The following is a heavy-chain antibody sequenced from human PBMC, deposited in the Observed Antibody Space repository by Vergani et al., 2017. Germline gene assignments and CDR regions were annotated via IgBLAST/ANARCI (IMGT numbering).Heavy chain of an antibody. Sequence: QVQLVQSGAEVKKPGSSVKVSCKASGGTFSSYTISWVRQAPGQGLEWMGRIIPILGIANYAQKFQGRVTMTEDTSTDTAYMELSSLRSEDTAVYYCATPWDSSRAGVYYGMDVWGQGTTVTVSS. CDR3: ATPWDSSRAGVYYGMDV. V-gene: IGHV1-69*02. CDR1: GGTFSSYT. D-gene: IGHD6-13*01. CDR2: IIPILGIA. J-gene: IGHJ6*02.